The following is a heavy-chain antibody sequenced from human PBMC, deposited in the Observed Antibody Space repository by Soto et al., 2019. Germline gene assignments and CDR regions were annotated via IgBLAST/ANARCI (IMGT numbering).Heavy chain of an antibody. V-gene: IGHV1-69*13. D-gene: IGHD4-17*01. J-gene: IGHJ5*02. CDR3: ASSLVIAVTTDWFDP. Sequence: SVKVSCKASGGTFSSYAISWVRQAPGQGLEWMGGIIPIFGTANYAQKFQGRVTITADESTSTAYMELSSLRSEDTAVYYCASSLVIAVTTDWFDPWGQGALVTVSS. CDR1: GGTFSSYA. CDR2: IIPIFGTA.